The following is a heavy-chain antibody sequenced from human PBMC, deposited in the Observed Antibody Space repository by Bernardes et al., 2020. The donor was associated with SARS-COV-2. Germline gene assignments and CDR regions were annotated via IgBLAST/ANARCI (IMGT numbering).Heavy chain of an antibody. Sequence: SETLSLTCAVYGGSLNDYSWSWIRQAPGKGLEWIGDITQSGSAKYNPSLGRRVTILLDTSKSQVSLKLSSVIAADTAVYYCARANDYGDLQYWGQGTLLTVSS. J-gene: IGHJ4*02. D-gene: IGHD4-17*01. CDR2: ITQSGSA. V-gene: IGHV4-34*01. CDR3: ARANDYGDLQY. CDR1: GGSLNDYS.